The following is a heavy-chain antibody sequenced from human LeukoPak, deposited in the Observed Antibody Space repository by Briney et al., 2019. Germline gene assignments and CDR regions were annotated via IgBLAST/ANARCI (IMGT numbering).Heavy chain of an antibody. V-gene: IGHV4-59*01. CDR2: IYYSGST. D-gene: IGHD6-13*01. CDR1: GGSISSYY. CDR3: ARAIAAAAYYYYYMDV. J-gene: IGHJ6*03. Sequence: SETLSLTCTVSGGSISSYYWSWIRQPPGKGLEWIGYIYYSGSTNYNPSLKSRVTISVDTSKNQFSLKLSSVTAADTAVYYCARAIAAAAYYYYYMDVWGRGTTVTVSS.